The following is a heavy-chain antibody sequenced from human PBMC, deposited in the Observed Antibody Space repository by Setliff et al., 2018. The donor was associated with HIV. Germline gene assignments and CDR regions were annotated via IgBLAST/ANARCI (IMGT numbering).Heavy chain of an antibody. D-gene: IGHD3-3*01. V-gene: IGHV4-39*01. J-gene: IGHJ4*02. Sequence: SETLSLTCTVSGYSFSGTSYYWGWIRQPPGKGLEWIASIHFGGHTWYNQSLRSRVTIGVDTSKNQFSRKLRSVTAADTSVYYCARPSLGIGGGAIFDAWGQGTLVTVSS. CDR3: ARPSLGIGGGAIFDA. CDR1: GYSFSGTSYY. CDR2: IHFGGHT.